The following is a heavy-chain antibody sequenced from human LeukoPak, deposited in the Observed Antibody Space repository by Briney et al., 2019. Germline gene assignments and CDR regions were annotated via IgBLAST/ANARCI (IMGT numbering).Heavy chain of an antibody. D-gene: IGHD3-22*01. V-gene: IGHV5-10-1*01. CDR2: IDPSDSYT. CDR3: ARLTAYYDSSAYYYGDY. J-gene: IGHJ4*02. CDR1: GYSFTSYY. Sequence: GESLLISCKGSGYSFTSYYITWVRQMPGKGLEWMGRIDPSDSYTNYSPSFQGHVTISVDKSINTAYLQWSSLKASDTAMYFCARLTAYYDSSAYYYGDYWGQGTLVTVSS.